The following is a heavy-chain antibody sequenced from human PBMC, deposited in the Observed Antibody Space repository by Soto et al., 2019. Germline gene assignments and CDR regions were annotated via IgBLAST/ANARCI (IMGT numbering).Heavy chain of an antibody. Sequence: LRLSCAASGFTFSSYAMHWVRQAPGKGLEWVAVISYDGSNKYYADSVKGRFTISRDNSKNTLYLQMNSLRAEDTAVYYCARDELPTMVRGVPVYWGQGTLVTVSS. CDR1: GFTFSSYA. V-gene: IGHV3-30-3*01. J-gene: IGHJ4*02. CDR3: ARDELPTMVRGVPVY. D-gene: IGHD3-10*01. CDR2: ISYDGSNK.